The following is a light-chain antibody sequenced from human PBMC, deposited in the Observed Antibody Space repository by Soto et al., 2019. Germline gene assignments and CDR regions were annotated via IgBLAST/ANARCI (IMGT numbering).Light chain of an antibody. CDR3: QQYNSYSR. V-gene: IGKV1-5*03. CDR2: KAS. Sequence: DIQMTQSPSTLSASVGDRITITCRASQSIGSWLAWYQQKPGKAPKLLIYKASNLQSGVPSRFSGSGSGTEFTLTISSLQPDDFATYYCQQYNSYSRFGPGTKVEIK. J-gene: IGKJ1*01. CDR1: QSIGSW.